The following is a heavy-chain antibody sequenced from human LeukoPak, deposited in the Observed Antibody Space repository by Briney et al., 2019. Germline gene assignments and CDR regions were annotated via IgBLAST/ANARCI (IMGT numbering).Heavy chain of an antibody. CDR1: GFIFSGST. J-gene: IGHJ6*03. V-gene: IGHV3-73*01. CDR3: NRHRDEEATDQFYYYMDV. Sequence: GGSLRLSCVASGFIFSGSTIYWVRQASGRGLEWVGRIDSAFGSYVTTYAPSVGGRFTISRDDSRNAAYLQMNSLKSEDTAVYYCNRHRDEEATDQFYYYMDVWGKGTTVTVSS. CDR2: IDSAFGSYVT. D-gene: IGHD3-10*01.